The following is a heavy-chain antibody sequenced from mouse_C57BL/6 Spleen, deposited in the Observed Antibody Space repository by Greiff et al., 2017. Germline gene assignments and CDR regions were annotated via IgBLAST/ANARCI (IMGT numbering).Heavy chain of an antibody. CDR3: ARGASSDYDYVYDMDY. CDR2: INPSTGGT. D-gene: IGHD2-4*01. CDR1: GYSFTGYY. Sequence: EVQLQQSGPELVKPGASVKISCKASGYSFTGYYMNWVKQSPEKSLEWIGEINPSTGGTTYNQKFKAKATLTVDKSSSTAYMQLKSLTSEDSAVYYCARGASSDYDYVYDMDYWGQGTSVTVSS. V-gene: IGHV1-42*01. J-gene: IGHJ4*01.